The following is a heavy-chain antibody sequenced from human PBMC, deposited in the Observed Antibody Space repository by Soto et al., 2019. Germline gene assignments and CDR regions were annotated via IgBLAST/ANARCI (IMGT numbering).Heavy chain of an antibody. D-gene: IGHD3-10*01. CDR1: GFTFSSYS. Sequence: HPGGSLRLSCAASGFTFSSYSMNWVRQAPGKGLEWVSYISSSSSTIYYADSVKGRFTISRDNAKNSLYLQMNSLRAEDTAVYYCARQITMVRGVIIGTAEFDPWGQGTLVTVSS. CDR3: ARQITMVRGVIIGTAEFDP. V-gene: IGHV3-48*01. J-gene: IGHJ5*02. CDR2: ISSSSSTI.